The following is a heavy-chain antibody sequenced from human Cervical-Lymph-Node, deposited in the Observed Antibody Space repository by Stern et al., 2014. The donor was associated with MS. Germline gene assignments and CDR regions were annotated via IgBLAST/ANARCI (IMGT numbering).Heavy chain of an antibody. D-gene: IGHD1-1*01. CDR3: AGPTGH. Sequence: QLQLQESGPRLVKASQTLSLTCTVSGGSVNTEDYYWSWIRQHPAKGLEWIGYIHYSGNTHYNPSLKSRVTISVDTSKNQFALKLSSVTAADTAVYYCAGPTGHWGQGALVTVSS. J-gene: IGHJ1*01. CDR2: IHYSGNT. CDR1: GGSVNTEDYY. V-gene: IGHV4-31*03.